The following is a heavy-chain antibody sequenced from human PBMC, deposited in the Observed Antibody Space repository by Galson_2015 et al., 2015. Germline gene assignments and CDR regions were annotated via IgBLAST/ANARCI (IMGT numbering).Heavy chain of an antibody. CDR3: AHIIAATATLIA. V-gene: IGHV2-5*02. CDR1: GFSLRTSGVG. Sequence: PALVNPTQPLTLTCTFSGFSLRTSGVGVGWIRQPPGKALEWLALLYWDDDKRYSPSLKSRLTITKDTSKNQVVLTMTNMDPVDTATYYCAHIIAATATLIAWGQGSLVTVSS. J-gene: IGHJ5*02. CDR2: LYWDDDK. D-gene: IGHD6-13*01.